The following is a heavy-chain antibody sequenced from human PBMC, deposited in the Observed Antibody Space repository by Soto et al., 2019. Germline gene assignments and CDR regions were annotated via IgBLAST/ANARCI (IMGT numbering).Heavy chain of an antibody. D-gene: IGHD3-22*01. CDR1: GFTFSSYA. V-gene: IGHV3-23*01. Sequence: PGGSLRLSCAASGFTFSSYAMSWVLQAPWKGLEWVSAISGSGGSTYYADSVKGRFTISRDNSKNTLYLQMNSLRAEDTAVYYCAKSTMIVVALDAFDIWGQGTMVTVSS. CDR2: ISGSGGST. CDR3: AKSTMIVVALDAFDI. J-gene: IGHJ3*02.